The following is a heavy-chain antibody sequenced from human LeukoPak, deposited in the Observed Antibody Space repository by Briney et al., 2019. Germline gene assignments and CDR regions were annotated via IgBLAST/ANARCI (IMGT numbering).Heavy chain of an antibody. CDR3: ARENIVRGYSYGQDISLGMDV. J-gene: IGHJ6*02. CDR1: GGSISSGDYY. CDR2: IYYSGST. Sequence: SETLSLTCTVSGGSISSGDYYWSWLRQPPGKGLEWIGYIYYSGSTYYNPSLKSRVTISVDTSKNQFSLKLSSVTAADTAVYYCARENIVRGYSYGQDISLGMDVWGQGTTVTVSS. D-gene: IGHD5-18*01. V-gene: IGHV4-30-4*08.